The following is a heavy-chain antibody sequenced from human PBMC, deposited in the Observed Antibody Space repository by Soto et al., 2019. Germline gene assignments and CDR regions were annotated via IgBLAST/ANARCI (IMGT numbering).Heavy chain of an antibody. D-gene: IGHD4-17*01. CDR2: IIPILGIA. CDR3: GIRDYVSGDAFDL. Sequence: QVQLVQSGAEVKKPGSSVKVSCKASGGTFSSYTISWVRQAPGQGLEWMGRIIPILGIANYAQNFQGRVKITADKSTSTASMELSSLRSEDTAVYYCGIRDYVSGDAFDLWGQETMVTVSS. CDR1: GGTFSSYT. J-gene: IGHJ3*01. V-gene: IGHV1-69*02.